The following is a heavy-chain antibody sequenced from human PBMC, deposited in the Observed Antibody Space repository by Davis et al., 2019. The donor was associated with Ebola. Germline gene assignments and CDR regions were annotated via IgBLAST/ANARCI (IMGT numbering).Heavy chain of an antibody. V-gene: IGHV3-33*08. Sequence: PGGSLRLSCAASGFTFSSYGMHWVRQAPGKGLEWVAVIWYDGSNKYYADSVKGRFTISRDNSKNTLYLQMNSLRAEDTAVYYCAREPTLWFRKLSGLVSYYYYGMDVWGQGTTVTVSS. CDR1: GFTFSSYG. CDR2: IWYDGSNK. D-gene: IGHD3-10*01. CDR3: AREPTLWFRKLSGLVSYYYYGMDV. J-gene: IGHJ6*02.